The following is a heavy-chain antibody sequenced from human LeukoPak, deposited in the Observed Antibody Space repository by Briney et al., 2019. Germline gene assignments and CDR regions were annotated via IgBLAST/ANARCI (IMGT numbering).Heavy chain of an antibody. V-gene: IGHV4-61*08. Sequence: SETLSLTCTVSGGSISSGDFYWSWIRQPPEKGLEYIGYIYHSGSTNYNPSLKSRVTISVDTSKNQFSLKLSSVTAADTAVYYCARGLRIARRQQLVRERIYYFDYWGQGTLVTVSS. J-gene: IGHJ4*02. D-gene: IGHD6-13*01. CDR3: ARGLRIARRQQLVRERIYYFDY. CDR2: IYHSGST. CDR1: GGSISSGDFY.